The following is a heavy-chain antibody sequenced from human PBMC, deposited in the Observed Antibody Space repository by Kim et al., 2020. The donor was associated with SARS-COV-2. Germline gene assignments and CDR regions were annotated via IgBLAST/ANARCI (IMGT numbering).Heavy chain of an antibody. CDR2: IYYSGST. D-gene: IGHD3-22*01. Sequence: SETLSLTCTVSGGSISSSSYYWGWIRQPPGKGLEWIGSIYYSGSTYYNPSLKSRVTISVDTSKNQFSLKLSSVTAADTAVYYCARGMDYYDSSGYHDAFDIWGQGTMVTVSS. CDR3: ARGMDYYDSSGYHDAFDI. CDR1: GGSISSSSYY. J-gene: IGHJ3*02. V-gene: IGHV4-39*07.